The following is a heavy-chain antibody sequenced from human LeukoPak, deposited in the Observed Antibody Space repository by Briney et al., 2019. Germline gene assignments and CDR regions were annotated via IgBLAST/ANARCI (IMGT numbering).Heavy chain of an antibody. V-gene: IGHV3-23*01. J-gene: IGHJ4*02. CDR2: LSGSGSNT. CDR1: GFSFSSYG. D-gene: IGHD4-17*01. CDR3: ARGADYGAYVPSDY. Sequence: PGGSLRLSCAASGFSFSSYGMSWVRQAPGKGLEWVSALSGSGSNTYYADSVKGRFTISRDNSENTLYLQMNSLRAGDTAVYYCARGADYGAYVPSDYWGQGTLVTVSS.